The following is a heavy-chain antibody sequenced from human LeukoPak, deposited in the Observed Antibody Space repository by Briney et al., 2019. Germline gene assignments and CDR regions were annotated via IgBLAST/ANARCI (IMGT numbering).Heavy chain of an antibody. CDR1: GFSFNNYA. Sequence: PGGSLRLTCVASGFSFNNYAMKWVRQAPGKGLEWVSLIIGSSGTTFYADSVKGRFTISRDKSKSTLYLQMNSLRAEDTAVYYCAKGAYDYIEIAYFDYWGQGSLVTVSS. J-gene: IGHJ4*02. CDR2: IIGSSGTT. CDR3: AKGAYDYIEIAYFDY. V-gene: IGHV3-23*01. D-gene: IGHD5-12*01.